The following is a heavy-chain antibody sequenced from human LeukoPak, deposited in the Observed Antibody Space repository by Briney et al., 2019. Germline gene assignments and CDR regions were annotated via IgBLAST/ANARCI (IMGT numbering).Heavy chain of an antibody. J-gene: IGHJ4*02. CDR3: AKLGGLVGY. CDR1: GFTFSSYN. CDR2: ITSGSSYI. D-gene: IGHD3-3*02. Sequence: GGSLRLSCAASGFTFSSYNMNWVRQAPGKGLEWVSSITSGSSYIYYADSVKGRFTISRDNSKNTLYLQMNSLRAKDTAVYYCAKLGGLVGYWGQGTLVTVSS. V-gene: IGHV3-21*04.